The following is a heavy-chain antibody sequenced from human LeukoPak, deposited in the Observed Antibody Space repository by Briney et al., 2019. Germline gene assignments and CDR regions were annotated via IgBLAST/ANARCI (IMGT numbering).Heavy chain of an antibody. J-gene: IGHJ4*02. CDR3: ARGGIAAAGRSPFDW. D-gene: IGHD6-13*01. Sequence: PSETLSLTCAVYGGSFSGYYWSWIRQPPGKGLEWIGEINHSGSTNYNPSLKSRATISMDTSKNQFSLKLTSVTAADTASYYCARGGIAAAGRSPFDWWGQGTLSPSPQ. V-gene: IGHV4-34*01. CDR2: INHSGST. CDR1: GGSFSGYY.